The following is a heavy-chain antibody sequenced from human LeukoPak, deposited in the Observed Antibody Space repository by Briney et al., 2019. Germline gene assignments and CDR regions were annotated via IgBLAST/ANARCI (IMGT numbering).Heavy chain of an antibody. Sequence: ASVKVSCKASGYTFTSYGISWVRQAPGQGLEWMGWISAYNGNTNYAQKLQGRVTMTTDTSTSTAYMELRSLRSDDTAVYYCARDGQLVGATAHNWFDPWGQGTLVTVSS. J-gene: IGHJ5*02. CDR1: GYTFTSYG. CDR2: ISAYNGNT. D-gene: IGHD1-26*01. V-gene: IGHV1-18*01. CDR3: ARDGQLVGATAHNWFDP.